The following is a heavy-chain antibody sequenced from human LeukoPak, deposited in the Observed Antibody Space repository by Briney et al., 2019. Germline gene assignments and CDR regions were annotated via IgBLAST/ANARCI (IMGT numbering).Heavy chain of an antibody. CDR1: GGSISSYY. Sequence: SETLSLTCTVSGGSISSYYWSWIRQPPGKGLEWIGSIYHSGSTYYNPSLKSRVTISVDTSKNQFSLKLSSVTAADTAVYYCAREGRGYYYDSSGYYDYWGQGTLVTVSS. CDR2: IYHSGST. CDR3: AREGRGYYYDSSGYYDY. D-gene: IGHD3-22*01. J-gene: IGHJ4*02. V-gene: IGHV4-38-2*02.